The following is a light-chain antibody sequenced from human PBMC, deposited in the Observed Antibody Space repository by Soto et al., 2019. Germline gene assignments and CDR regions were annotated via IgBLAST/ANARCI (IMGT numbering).Light chain of an antibody. Sequence: EIVMTQSPATLPVYPGERVTLYCWASQCVGSTLAWYQRKPGQAHRLLIYGASTRDTGIPDRFSASGSGTEFTLTISSLQSEDFAVYYCLQFTNWTHTFGGGTKVAIK. CDR3: LQFTNWTHT. CDR2: GAS. J-gene: IGKJ4*01. CDR1: QCVGST. V-gene: IGKV3-15*01.